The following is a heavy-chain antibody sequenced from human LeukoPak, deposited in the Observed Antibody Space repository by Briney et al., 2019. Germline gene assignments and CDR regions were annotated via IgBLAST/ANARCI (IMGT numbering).Heavy chain of an antibody. Sequence: SVTLSLTCTVSGGSISSGSYYWSWVRQPAGKGLGWIGRIYTSGRTNYNPSLKSRVTISVDTSKNQFSLKLSSVTAADTAVYYCARDRVQGAARLWEERAFDIWGQGTMVTVSS. D-gene: IGHD6-6*01. CDR1: GGSISSGSYY. J-gene: IGHJ3*02. CDR2: IYTSGRT. V-gene: IGHV4-61*02. CDR3: ARDRVQGAARLWEERAFDI.